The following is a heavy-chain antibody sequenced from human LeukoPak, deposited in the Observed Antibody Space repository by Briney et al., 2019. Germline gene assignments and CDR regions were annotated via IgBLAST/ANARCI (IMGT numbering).Heavy chain of an antibody. CDR2: IYYSGST. D-gene: IGHD1-1*01. J-gene: IGHJ4*02. CDR1: GGSISTSSYY. V-gene: IGHV4-39*01. Sequence: PSETPSLTCTVSGGSISTSSYYWGWIRQPPGKGLEWIGSIYYSGSTYYNPSLKSRVTISVDTSKNQFSLKLSSVTAADTAVYYCARHLVESGYYWGQGTLVTVSS. CDR3: ARHLVESGYY.